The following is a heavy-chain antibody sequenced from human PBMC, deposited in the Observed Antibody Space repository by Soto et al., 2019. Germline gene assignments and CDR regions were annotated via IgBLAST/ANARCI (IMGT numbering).Heavy chain of an antibody. Sequence: EVQLVESGGGLVQPGGSLRLSCAASGFTFSSHWMSWVHQAPGKGLEWVANIKVDGSEKYYVDSVRGRFSISRDNAKDSLYLQMNSLRAEDTAVYYCTRDSYDSSGYYYDFFDYWGQGTLVTVSS. J-gene: IGHJ4*02. V-gene: IGHV3-7*01. CDR1: GFTFSSHW. CDR2: IKVDGSEK. CDR3: TRDSYDSSGYYYDFFDY. D-gene: IGHD3-22*01.